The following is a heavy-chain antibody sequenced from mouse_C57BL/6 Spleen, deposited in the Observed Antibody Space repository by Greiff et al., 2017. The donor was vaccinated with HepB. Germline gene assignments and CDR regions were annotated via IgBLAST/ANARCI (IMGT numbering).Heavy chain of an antibody. D-gene: IGHD2-4*01. CDR1: GFTFSSYA. V-gene: IGHV5-4*01. Sequence: EVMLVESGGGLVKPGGSLKLSCAASGFTFSSYAMSWVRQTPEKRLEWVATISDGGSYTYYPDNVKGRFTISRDNAKNNLYLQMSHLKSEDTAMYYCARDGDYDYYWGQGTTLTVSS. CDR2: ISDGGSYT. J-gene: IGHJ2*01. CDR3: ARDGDYDYY.